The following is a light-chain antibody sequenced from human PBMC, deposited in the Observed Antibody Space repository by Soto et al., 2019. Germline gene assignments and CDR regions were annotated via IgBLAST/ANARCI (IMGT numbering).Light chain of an antibody. J-gene: IGKJ3*01. CDR1: QSVSSSY. Sequence: EIVLTQSPGTLSLSPGERATLSCRASQSVSSSYLAWYQQKPGQAPRLLIYDTSDRATGIPDRFSASGSGTDFTLTISRLEPEDFAVYYCQHYGTSALFGPGTKVDFK. V-gene: IGKV3-20*01. CDR3: QHYGTSAL. CDR2: DTS.